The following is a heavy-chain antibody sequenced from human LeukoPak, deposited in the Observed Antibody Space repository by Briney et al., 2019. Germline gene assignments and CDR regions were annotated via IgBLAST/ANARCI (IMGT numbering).Heavy chain of an antibody. Sequence: GASVKVSCKASGGTFSSYAISWVRQAPGQGLEWMGGIIPIFGTANYAQKFQGRATITADESTSTAYMELSSLRSEDTAVYYCARNYPRDYYDSSDVKYGMDVWGQGTTVTVSS. J-gene: IGHJ6*02. V-gene: IGHV1-69*13. CDR2: IIPIFGTA. CDR3: ARNYPRDYYDSSDVKYGMDV. D-gene: IGHD3-22*01. CDR1: GGTFSSYA.